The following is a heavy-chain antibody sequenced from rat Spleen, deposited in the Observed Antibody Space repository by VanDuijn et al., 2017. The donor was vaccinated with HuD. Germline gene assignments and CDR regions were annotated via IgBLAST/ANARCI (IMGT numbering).Heavy chain of an antibody. J-gene: IGHJ2*01. V-gene: IGHV5-7*01. CDR1: GFTFSSFP. Sequence: EGQVVESGGGLVQPGRSMKLSCAASGFTFSSFPMAWVRQAPTKGLEWVATISYDGSSTYYRDSVKGRFTISRDNAKSTLYLQIDSLRSEDTATYYCARLWLRRVHNWFAYWGQGVMVTVSS. CDR2: ISYDGSST. CDR3: ARLWLRRVHNWFAY. D-gene: IGHD1-11*01.